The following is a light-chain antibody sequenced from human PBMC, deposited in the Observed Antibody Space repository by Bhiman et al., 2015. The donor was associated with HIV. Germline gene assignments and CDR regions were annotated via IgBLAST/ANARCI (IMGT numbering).Light chain of an antibody. Sequence: QSVLTQPPSASGTPGQRVTISCSGRSSNIGSKTVNWYQQVPGTAPKLLIYRNNQRPSGVPDRFSGSKSGTSASLAISGLQSEDEADYYCATWDDSLNGPVFGGGTKLTVL. V-gene: IGLV1-44*01. CDR3: ATWDDSLNGPV. CDR1: SSNIGSKT. J-gene: IGLJ2*01. CDR2: RNN.